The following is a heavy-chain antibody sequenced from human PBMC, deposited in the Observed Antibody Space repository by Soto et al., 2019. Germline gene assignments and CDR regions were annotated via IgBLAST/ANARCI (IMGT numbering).Heavy chain of an antibody. Sequence: SGPTLVNPTQTLTLTCTFSGFSLSTSGVGVGWIRQPPGKALEWLALIYWDDDKRYSPSLKSRLTITKDTSKNQVVLTMTNMDPVDTATYYCAHSGPLDILTDYYYYYGMDVWGQGTTVTVSS. V-gene: IGHV2-5*02. CDR2: IYWDDDK. CDR1: GFSLSTSGVG. CDR3: AHSGPLDILTDYYYYYGMDV. J-gene: IGHJ6*02. D-gene: IGHD3-9*01.